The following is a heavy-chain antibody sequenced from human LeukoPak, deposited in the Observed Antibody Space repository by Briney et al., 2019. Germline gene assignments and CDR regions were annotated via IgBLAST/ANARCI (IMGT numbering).Heavy chain of an antibody. D-gene: IGHD1-26*01. CDR1: GGSISSSYY. Sequence: SGTLSLTCAVSGGSISSSYYWSWIRQPPGKGLEWIGYIYYSGSTNYNPSLKSRVTISVDTSKNQFSLKLSSVTAADTAVYYCARFSGSYSRYFDYWGQGTLVTVSS. J-gene: IGHJ4*02. V-gene: IGHV4-61*01. CDR3: ARFSGSYSRYFDY. CDR2: IYYSGST.